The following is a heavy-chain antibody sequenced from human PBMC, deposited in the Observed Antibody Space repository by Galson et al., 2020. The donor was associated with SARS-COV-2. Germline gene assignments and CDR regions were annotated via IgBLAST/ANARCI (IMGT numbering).Heavy chain of an antibody. CDR2: ISYDGSNK. Sequence: TGGSLRLSCAASGFTFSSYAMHWVRQAPGKGLEWVAAISYDGSNKYYADSVKGRFTISRDNSKNTLYLQMNSLRAEDTAVYYCARDPFGDSSGYYHSGQFDYWGQGTLVTVSS. J-gene: IGHJ4*02. V-gene: IGHV3-30-3*01. CDR1: GFTFSSYA. D-gene: IGHD3-22*01. CDR3: ARDPFGDSSGYYHSGQFDY.